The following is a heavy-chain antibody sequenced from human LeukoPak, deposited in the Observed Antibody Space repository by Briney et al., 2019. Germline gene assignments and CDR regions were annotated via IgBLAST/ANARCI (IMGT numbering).Heavy chain of an antibody. V-gene: IGHV3-23*01. D-gene: IGHD3-9*01. J-gene: IGHJ4*02. CDR1: GFTFTKYA. Sequence: GGSLRLSCAASGFTFTKYAMSWVRQAPGKGLQWVSGISASAGTSYYADSVKGRFSISRDSSNNTLYLQMNNLRAEDTALYYCTKDGHYDILTAFDWGQGTLVTVSS. CDR3: TKDGHYDILTAFD. CDR2: ISASAGTS.